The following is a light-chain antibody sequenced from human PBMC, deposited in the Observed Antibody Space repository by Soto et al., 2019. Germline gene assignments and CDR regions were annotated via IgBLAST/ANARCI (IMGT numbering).Light chain of an antibody. CDR2: DAS. Sequence: DIQMTQSPSSLSASVGDRGTITCQASQHISTYLNWFQQKPGKAPELLIYDASNVVPGDPTRFSGGGSGTDFTCTVSSLQSEDIATYYCHEYDDLPPTFGPGTKVDIK. J-gene: IGKJ3*01. V-gene: IGKV1-33*01. CDR3: HEYDDLPPT. CDR1: QHISTY.